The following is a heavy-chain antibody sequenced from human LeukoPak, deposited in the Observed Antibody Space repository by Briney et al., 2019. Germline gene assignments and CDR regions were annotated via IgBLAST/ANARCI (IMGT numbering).Heavy chain of an antibody. D-gene: IGHD1-1*01. Sequence: GESLEISCKGSGYSCTSYWIGWVRQRPGKGLEWMGIIFPGDSNTRYSPSFQGQVTISADKSISTAYLQWSSLEASDTAMYYCARQTPGNEDFDYWGQGTLVTVSS. J-gene: IGHJ4*02. CDR2: IFPGDSNT. CDR3: ARQTPGNEDFDY. V-gene: IGHV5-51*01. CDR1: GYSCTSYW.